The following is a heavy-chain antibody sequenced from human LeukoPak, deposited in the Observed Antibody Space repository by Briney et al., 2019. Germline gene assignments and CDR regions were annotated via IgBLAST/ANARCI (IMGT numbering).Heavy chain of an antibody. V-gene: IGHV3-21*01. J-gene: IGHJ6*03. D-gene: IGHD3-10*01. Sequence: GGSLRLSCAASGFTFSSYAVSWVRQAPGKGQELVSSISSSSSYIYYADSVKGRFTISRDNVKNSLYLQMSSLRAEDTAVYYCARDSGAGGYYYYNMDVWGEGTTVTVSS. CDR1: GFTFSSYA. CDR3: ARDSGAGGYYYYNMDV. CDR2: ISSSSSYI.